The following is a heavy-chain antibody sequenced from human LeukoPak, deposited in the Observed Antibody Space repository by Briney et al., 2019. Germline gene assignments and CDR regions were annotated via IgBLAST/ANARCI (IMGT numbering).Heavy chain of an antibody. CDR3: ARDGLVPVRGSYYGMDV. D-gene: IGHD3-10*01. Sequence: SEALSLTCTVSGGSISSYYWSWIRQPAGKGLEWIGRIYTSGSTNYNPSLKSRVTMSVDTSKNQFSLKLSSVTAADTAVYYCARDGLVPVRGSYYGMDVWGQGTTVTLSS. CDR2: IYTSGST. V-gene: IGHV4-4*07. CDR1: GGSISSYY. J-gene: IGHJ6*02.